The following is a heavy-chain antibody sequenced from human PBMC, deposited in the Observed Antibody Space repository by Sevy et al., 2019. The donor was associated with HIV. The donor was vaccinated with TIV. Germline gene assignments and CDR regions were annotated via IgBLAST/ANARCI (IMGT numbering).Heavy chain of an antibody. J-gene: IGHJ4*02. D-gene: IGHD3-10*01. V-gene: IGHV3-30-3*01. CDR2: ISYDGSNK. CDR3: ATGTFMVRGVIMGDY. CDR1: GFTFSSYA. Sequence: GGSLRLSCAASGFTFSSYAMHWVRQAPGKGLEWVAVISYDGSNKYYADSVKGRFTISRDNSKNTLYRQMNSLRAEDTAVDYCATGTFMVRGVIMGDYWGQGTLVTVSS.